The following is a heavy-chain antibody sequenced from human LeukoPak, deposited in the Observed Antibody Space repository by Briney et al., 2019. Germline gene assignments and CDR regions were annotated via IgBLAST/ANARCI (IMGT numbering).Heavy chain of an antibody. Sequence: SETLSLTCAVYGGSFSGDFWSWIRQSPGKGLEWIGEINHGGSTTYNPSLQSRVTISVDTSKNQFSLKLSSVTAADTAVYYCARVLDLGVSYEQFYYYYYYMDVWGKGTTVTVSS. CDR3: ARVLDLGVSYEQFYYYYYYMDV. J-gene: IGHJ6*03. CDR1: GGSFSGDF. CDR2: INHGGST. D-gene: IGHD5-18*01. V-gene: IGHV4-34*01.